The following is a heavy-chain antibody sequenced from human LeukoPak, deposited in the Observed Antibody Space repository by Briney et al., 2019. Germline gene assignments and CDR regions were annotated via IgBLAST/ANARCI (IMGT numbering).Heavy chain of an antibody. J-gene: IGHJ6*02. CDR2: ISGSGGNT. Sequence: GGSLRLSCAASGFTFSSHGMSWVRQAPGKELEWVSGISGSGGNTYYAYSVKGRFTISRDNSKDTVCLQMNSLRAEDTAVYYCAKSGVPAAIYFYYGMDVWGQGTTVTVSS. CDR3: AKSGVPAAIYFYYGMDV. V-gene: IGHV3-23*01. CDR1: GFTFSSHG. D-gene: IGHD2-2*01.